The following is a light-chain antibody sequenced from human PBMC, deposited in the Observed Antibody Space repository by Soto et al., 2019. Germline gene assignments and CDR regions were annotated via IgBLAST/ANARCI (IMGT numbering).Light chain of an antibody. CDR2: EVN. J-gene: IGLJ2*01. V-gene: IGLV2-14*01. CDR1: SSDVGAHDF. Sequence: QSALTQPASVSGSPGQSITISCSGTSSDVGAHDFVSWYQHHPDKAPKVIIFEVNKRPSGVSNRFSSSKTGNTASLTISGLQAEDEADYYCNSYTLSRTVIFGGGTKLTVL. CDR3: NSYTLSRTVI.